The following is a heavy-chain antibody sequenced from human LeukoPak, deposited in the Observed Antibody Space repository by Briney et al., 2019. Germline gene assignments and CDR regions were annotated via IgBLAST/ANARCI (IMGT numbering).Heavy chain of an antibody. V-gene: IGHV2-70*17. CDR2: IDWDDDK. J-gene: IGHJ4*02. Sequence: SESGPALVKPTQTLTLTCTFSGFSLSTRGMRVTWIRQPPGKALEWLARIDWDDDKFYSASLKTRLTISKDTSKNQVVLTLTNMNPLDTATYYCARMEVALYAEYWGQGTLVTVSS. CDR3: ARMEVALYAEY. CDR1: GFSLSTRGMR. D-gene: IGHD5/OR15-5a*01.